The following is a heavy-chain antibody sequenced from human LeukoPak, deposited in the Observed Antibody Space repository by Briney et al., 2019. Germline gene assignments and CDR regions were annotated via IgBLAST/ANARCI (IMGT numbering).Heavy chain of an antibody. Sequence: KPSGTLSLTCTVSGGSISSYYWSWIRQPAGKGLEWIGRIYTSGSTNYNPSLKSRVTMSVDTSKNQFSLKLSSVTAADTAVYYCARESGFRSRLWSGYSRPFDYWGQGTLVTVSS. D-gene: IGHD3-3*01. J-gene: IGHJ4*02. CDR2: IYTSGST. V-gene: IGHV4-4*07. CDR3: ARESGFRSRLWSGYSRPFDY. CDR1: GGSISSYY.